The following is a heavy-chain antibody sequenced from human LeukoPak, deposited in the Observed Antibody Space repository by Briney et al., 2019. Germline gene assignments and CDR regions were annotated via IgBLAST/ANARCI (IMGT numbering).Heavy chain of an antibody. D-gene: IGHD2-21*02. J-gene: IGHJ6*02. V-gene: IGHV1-3*01. CDR2: INAGNGNT. CDR3: ARGDSDYNYYYGMDV. CDR1: GYTFTSYA. Sequence: ASVKVSCKASGYTFTSYAMHWVRQAPGQRLEWMGWINAGNGNTKYSQKFQGRVTITRDTSASTAYMELSSLRSEDTAVYYCARGDSDYNYYYGMDVWGQGTTVTVSS.